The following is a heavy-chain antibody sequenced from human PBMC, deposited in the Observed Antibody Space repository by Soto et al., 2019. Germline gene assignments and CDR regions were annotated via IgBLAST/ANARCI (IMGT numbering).Heavy chain of an antibody. J-gene: IGHJ4*02. CDR3: ARSLVVVTALDY. Sequence: QVQLVQSGAEVKKPGASVKGSCKASGYTFTSYAMHWVRQAPGQRLEWMGWINAGNGNKKYAQKFQGRVTITRDTSASTAYMELSSLRSEDTAVYYCARSLVVVTALDYWGQGTLVTVSS. V-gene: IGHV1-3*01. CDR2: INAGNGNK. D-gene: IGHD2-21*02. CDR1: GYTFTSYA.